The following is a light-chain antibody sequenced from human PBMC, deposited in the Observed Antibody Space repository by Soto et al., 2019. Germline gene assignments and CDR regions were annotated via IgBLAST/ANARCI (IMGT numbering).Light chain of an antibody. CDR3: QQYKKWPRT. J-gene: IGKJ1*01. CDR1: QSVSSN. Sequence: EIVLTQSPDTLSLSPGERATLSCRASQSVSSNFAWYQQKPGRAPRLLIYDASTRATGIPARFSGSGSGTEFTLTISSPQSEDFAVYYCQQYKKWPRTFGHGTKVDIK. CDR2: DAS. V-gene: IGKV3-15*01.